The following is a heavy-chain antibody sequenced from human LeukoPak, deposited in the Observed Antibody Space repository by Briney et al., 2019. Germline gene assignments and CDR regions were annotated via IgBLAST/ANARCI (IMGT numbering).Heavy chain of an antibody. CDR2: ISGSGGST. CDR3: AKVPIRGQQPRYFDY. Sequence: EGSLRLSCAASGFTFSSYAMSWVRQAPGKGLEWVSAISGSGGSTYYADSVKGRFTISRDNSKNTLYLQMYSLRAEDTAVYYCAKVPIRGQQPRYFDYWGQGTLVTVSS. V-gene: IGHV3-23*01. CDR1: GFTFSSYA. J-gene: IGHJ4*02. D-gene: IGHD6-13*01.